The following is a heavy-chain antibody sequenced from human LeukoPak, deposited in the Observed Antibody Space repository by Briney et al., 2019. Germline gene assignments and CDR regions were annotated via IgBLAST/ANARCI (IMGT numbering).Heavy chain of an antibody. CDR1: GGSISSSSYY. V-gene: IGHV4-39*07. J-gene: IGHJ4*02. CDR2: IYYSGST. D-gene: IGHD5-18*01. Sequence: SETLSLTCTVSGGSISSSSYYWGWIRQPPGKGLEWIGSIYYSGSTYYNPSLKSRVTISVDTSKNQFSLKLSSVTAADTAVYYCARARGYSYGLYYFDYWGQGTLVTVSS. CDR3: ARARGYSYGLYYFDY.